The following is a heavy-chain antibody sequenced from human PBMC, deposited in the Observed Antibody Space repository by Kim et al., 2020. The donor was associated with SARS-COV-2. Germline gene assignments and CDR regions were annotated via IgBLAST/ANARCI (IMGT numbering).Heavy chain of an antibody. CDR1: GFTFSSYA. CDR3: ANYGSGSYYMSYYYYGMDV. D-gene: IGHD3-10*01. CDR2: ISGSGGST. Sequence: GGSLRLSRAASGFTFSSYAMSWVRQAPGKGLEWVSAISGSGGSTYYADSVKGRFTISRDNSKNTLYLQMNSLRAEDTAVYYCANYGSGSYYMSYYYYGMDVWGQGTTVTVSS. V-gene: IGHV3-23*01. J-gene: IGHJ6*02.